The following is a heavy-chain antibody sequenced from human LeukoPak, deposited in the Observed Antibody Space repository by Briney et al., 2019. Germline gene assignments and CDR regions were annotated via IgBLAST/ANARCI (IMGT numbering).Heavy chain of an antibody. CDR2: IYYTGST. CDR3: AKDPHGGGLGDGFDI. D-gene: IGHD3-16*01. Sequence: SETLSLTCTVSGGSITSGDYYWSWIRQPPGKGLEWIGYIYYTGSTYYNPSLKSRVTISVDTSKNQFSLKLSSVTAAETAVDFRAKDPHGGGLGDGFDIWGQGTMVTVSS. J-gene: IGHJ3*02. CDR1: GGSITSGDYY. V-gene: IGHV4-30-4*01.